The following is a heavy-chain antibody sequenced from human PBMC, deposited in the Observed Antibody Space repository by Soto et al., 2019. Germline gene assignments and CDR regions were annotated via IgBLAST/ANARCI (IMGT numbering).Heavy chain of an antibody. Sequence: QVQLQESGPGLVKPSQTLSLTCTVSGGSISSGGYYWSWIRQHPGKGLEWIGYIYYSGSTYYNPSLKGRVTISVDTYKNQISLKLSSVTAADTAVYYCARILYGSGSYKGVGWFDPWGQGTLVTVSS. D-gene: IGHD3-10*01. V-gene: IGHV4-31*03. J-gene: IGHJ5*02. CDR2: IYYSGST. CDR3: ARILYGSGSYKGVGWFDP. CDR1: GGSISSGGYY.